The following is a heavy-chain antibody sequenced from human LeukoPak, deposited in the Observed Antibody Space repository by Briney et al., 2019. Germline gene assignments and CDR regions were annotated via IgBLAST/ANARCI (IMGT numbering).Heavy chain of an antibody. CDR2: ISAYNGNT. CDR3: ARELGVIDAFDI. J-gene: IGHJ3*02. CDR1: GYTFTSYG. Sequence: ASVKVSCKASGYTFTSYGISWVRQAPGQGLEWMGWISAYNGNTNYAQKLQGRVTVTTDTSTSTAYMELRSLRFDDTAVYYCARELGVIDAFDIWGQGTMVTVSS. D-gene: IGHD3-16*01. V-gene: IGHV1-18*01.